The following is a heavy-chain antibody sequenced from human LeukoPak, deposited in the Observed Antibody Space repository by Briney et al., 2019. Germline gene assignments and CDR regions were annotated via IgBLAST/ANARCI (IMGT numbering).Heavy chain of an antibody. D-gene: IGHD6-19*01. V-gene: IGHV1-69*05. Sequence: SVKVSCKASGGTFSSYAISWVRQAPGQGLEWMGRIIPIFGTANYAQKFQGRVTITTDESTSTAYMELSSLRSEDTAVYYCARASGGWYGFDYWGQGTLVTVSS. CDR3: ARASGGWYGFDY. CDR1: GGTFSSYA. J-gene: IGHJ4*02. CDR2: IIPIFGTA.